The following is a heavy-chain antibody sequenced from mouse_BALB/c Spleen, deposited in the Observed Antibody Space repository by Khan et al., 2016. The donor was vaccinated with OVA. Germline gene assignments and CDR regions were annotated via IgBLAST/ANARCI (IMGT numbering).Heavy chain of an antibody. V-gene: IGHV5-6*01. CDR1: GFTFSNYG. D-gene: IGHD4-1*01. J-gene: IGHJ3*01. CDR2: ISSDGTYT. Sequence: EVELVESGGDLVKPGGSLKLSCAASGFTFSNYGMSWVRQTPDKRLEWVATISSDGTYTYYPDSVKGRFTISRNNAKNTLYLQMSSLKSEDTAMYYCTSHLTGSFAYWAKGLWSLSLQ. CDR3: TSHLTGSFAY.